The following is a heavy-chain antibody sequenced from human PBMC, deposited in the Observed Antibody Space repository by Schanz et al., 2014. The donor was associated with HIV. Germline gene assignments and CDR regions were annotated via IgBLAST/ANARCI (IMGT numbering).Heavy chain of an antibody. CDR3: ARGALGLAAAGSYYFYYGMDV. CDR1: GGTFNSHG. J-gene: IGHJ6*02. CDR2: IIPIFGTA. Sequence: QVQLVQSGAALRKPGTSVKVSCMVPGGTFNSHGFGWVRQAPGQGPEWMGGIIPIFGTANYAQKFQGRVTITADKSTSTAYMELSSLRSEDTAVYYCARGALGLAAAGSYYFYYGMDVWGQGTTVTVSS. D-gene: IGHD6-13*01. V-gene: IGHV1-69*06.